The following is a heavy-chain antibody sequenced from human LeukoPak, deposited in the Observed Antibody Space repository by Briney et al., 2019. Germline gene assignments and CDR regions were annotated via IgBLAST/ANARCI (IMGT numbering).Heavy chain of an antibody. CDR2: IGAYNGNT. D-gene: IGHD3-10*01. CDR1: GYTFTSYG. V-gene: IGHV1-18*01. Sequence: ASVKVSCKASGYTFTSYGFSWVRQAPGQGLEWMGWIGAYNGNTNYAQKLQGRVTMTTDTSTSTAYMELRSLRSEDTAVYYCAVGVRGSGSYQIWGHAFDIWGQGTMVTVSS. J-gene: IGHJ3*02. CDR3: AVGVRGSGSYQIWGHAFDI.